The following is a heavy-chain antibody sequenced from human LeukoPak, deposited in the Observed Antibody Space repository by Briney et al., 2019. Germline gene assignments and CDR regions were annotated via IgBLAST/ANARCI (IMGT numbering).Heavy chain of an antibody. D-gene: IGHD1-26*01. CDR3: AKAKGIVGATAVPLDY. CDR2: ISGSGGST. Sequence: GGSLRLSCAASGFTFSSYAISWVRQAPGKGLEWVSAISGSGGSTYYADSVKGRFTISRDNSKNTLYLQMNSLRAEDTAVYYCAKAKGIVGATAVPLDYWGQGTLVTVSS. V-gene: IGHV3-23*01. J-gene: IGHJ4*02. CDR1: GFTFSSYA.